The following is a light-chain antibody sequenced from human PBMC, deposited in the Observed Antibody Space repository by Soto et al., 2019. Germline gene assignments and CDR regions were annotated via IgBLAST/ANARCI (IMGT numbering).Light chain of an antibody. CDR3: QQTYGFPLT. CDR2: AAS. V-gene: IGKV1-12*01. J-gene: IGKJ4*01. CDR1: QGLSSW. Sequence: DLQMTQSPSSVSASVGDRVTITCRASQGLSSWLAWYQQKPGQAPKLLIYAASTLQTGVPSRFGGSGSGTDFTLTINNLQPEDFATYYCQQTYGFPLTFGGGTKVEIK.